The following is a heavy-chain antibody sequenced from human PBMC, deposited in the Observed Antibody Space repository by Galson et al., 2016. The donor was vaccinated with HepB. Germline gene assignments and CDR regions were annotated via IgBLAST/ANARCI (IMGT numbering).Heavy chain of an antibody. J-gene: IGHJ4*02. CDR2: IWYDGSKK. D-gene: IGHD3/OR15-3a*01. CDR3: ARFGTGLDY. V-gene: IGHV3-33*08. CDR1: GFTVSNNY. Sequence: SLRLSCAASGFTVSNNYMSWVRQAPGKGLEWVALIWYDGSKKYYVDSVKGRFTISRNNSQNTLYLQMNSLRAEDTAVYYCARFGTGLDYWGQGTLVTVSS.